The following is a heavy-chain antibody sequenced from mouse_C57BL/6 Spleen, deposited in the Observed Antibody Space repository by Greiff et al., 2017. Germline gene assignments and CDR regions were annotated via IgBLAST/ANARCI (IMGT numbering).Heavy chain of an antibody. Sequence: QVQLQQPGAELVKPGASVKLSCKASGYTFTSYWMQWVKQRPGQGLEWIGEIDPSDSYTNYNQKFKGKATLTVDTSSSTAYMQLSSLTSEDSAVYYGARGSYYYGPWFADWGQGTLVTVSA. CDR3: ARGSYYYGPWFAD. J-gene: IGHJ3*01. D-gene: IGHD1-1*01. V-gene: IGHV1-50*01. CDR2: IDPSDSYT. CDR1: GYTFTSYW.